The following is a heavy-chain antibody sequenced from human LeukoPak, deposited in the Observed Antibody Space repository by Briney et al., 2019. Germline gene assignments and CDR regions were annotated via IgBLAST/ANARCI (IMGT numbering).Heavy chain of an antibody. CDR2: VYPGDSDA. Sequence: GESLKISCQGSGHNFTSYWIAWVRQMPGKGLEWMGIVYPGDSDARYSSSFQGQVSISADKSISTVYLQWSSLKASDTAMYYCATLPHGYSSGWLNWFDPWGQGTLVTVSS. D-gene: IGHD6-19*01. J-gene: IGHJ5*02. CDR3: ATLPHGYSSGWLNWFDP. CDR1: GHNFTSYW. V-gene: IGHV5-51*01.